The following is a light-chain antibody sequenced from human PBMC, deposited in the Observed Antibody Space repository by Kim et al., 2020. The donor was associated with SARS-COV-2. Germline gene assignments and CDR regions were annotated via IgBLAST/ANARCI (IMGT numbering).Light chain of an antibody. CDR2: GAS. CDR3: QQYNNWPLT. V-gene: IGKV3-15*01. J-gene: IGKJ2*01. Sequence: SVSPGERATLSCRASQSVSSNLAWYQQKPGQAPRLLIYGASTRATGIPARFSGSGSGTKFTLTISSLQSEDFAVYYCQQYNNWPLTFGQGTKLEI. CDR1: QSVSSN.